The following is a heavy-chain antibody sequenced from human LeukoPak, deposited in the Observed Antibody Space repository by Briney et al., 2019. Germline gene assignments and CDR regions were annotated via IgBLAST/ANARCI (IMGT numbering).Heavy chain of an antibody. J-gene: IGHJ6*03. V-gene: IGHV1-18*01. D-gene: IGHD3-3*01. Sequence: ASVKVSCKASGYTFTSYGISWVRQAPGQGLEWMGWISAYNGNTNYAQKPQGRVTMTTDISTSTAYMELRSLRSDDTAVYYCARDYRYYDFWSGYSQNYMDVWGKGTTVTVSS. CDR2: ISAYNGNT. CDR3: ARDYRYYDFWSGYSQNYMDV. CDR1: GYTFTSYG.